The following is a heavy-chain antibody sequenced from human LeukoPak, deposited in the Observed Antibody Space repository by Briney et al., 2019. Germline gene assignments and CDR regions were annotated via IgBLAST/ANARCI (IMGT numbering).Heavy chain of an antibody. D-gene: IGHD7-27*01. CDR1: GFTFSSYG. CDR2: VNGRGATT. Sequence: PGGSLRLSCAASGFTFSSYGMHWVRQAPGKGLEWVASVNGRGATTYYADSVRGRFTISRDNSKNTVYLQMISLGADDTAVYFCAKAPATGEGYYFYYMDVRGKGTTVTVSS. CDR3: AKAPATGEGYYFYYMDV. V-gene: IGHV3-23*01. J-gene: IGHJ6*03.